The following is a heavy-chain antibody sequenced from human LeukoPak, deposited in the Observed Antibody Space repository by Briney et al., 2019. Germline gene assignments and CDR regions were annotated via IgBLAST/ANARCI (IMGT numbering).Heavy chain of an antibody. D-gene: IGHD4-17*01. CDR3: ARDSLRHDAFDI. V-gene: IGHV3-74*01. CDR2: INSDGSRT. Sequence: GGSLRPSCAASVFTFSSYWMHWVRQAPGKGLVWVSRINSDGSRTSYADSVKGRFTISRDNAKNSLYLQMNSLRAEDTAVYYCARDSLRHDAFDIWGQGTMVTVSS. J-gene: IGHJ3*02. CDR1: VFTFSSYW.